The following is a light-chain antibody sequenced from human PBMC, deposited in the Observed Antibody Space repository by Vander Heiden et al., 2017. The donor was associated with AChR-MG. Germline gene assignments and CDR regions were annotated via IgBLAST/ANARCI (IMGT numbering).Light chain of an antibody. CDR1: QSVSSS. J-gene: IGKJ4*01. Sequence: EIVMTQSPATLSVSPGDRVTISCRASQSVSSSLAWYQQKPGQAPRLLIHGAATRATTIPATLSGSGSGTEFTLTISSRQSEDVAVYYCQQYNIWPPLTFGGGTKVEIK. CDR3: QQYNIWPPLT. V-gene: IGKV3-15*01. CDR2: GAA.